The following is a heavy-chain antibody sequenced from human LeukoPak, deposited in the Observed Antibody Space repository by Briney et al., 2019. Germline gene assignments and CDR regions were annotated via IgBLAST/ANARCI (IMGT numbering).Heavy chain of an antibody. D-gene: IGHD6-19*01. CDR2: ISDSGHRT. J-gene: IGHJ4*02. CDR1: GFIFSTYA. V-gene: IGHV3-23*01. CDR3: AKERSSGWPFDY. Sequence: PGGSLRLSCAASGFIFSTYAMTWVRQAPGKGLEWVSAISDSGHRTYYADSVKGRFTISRDNSKNTLYLQMDSLRAKDTAVYYCAKERSSGWPFDYWGQGTLVTVSS.